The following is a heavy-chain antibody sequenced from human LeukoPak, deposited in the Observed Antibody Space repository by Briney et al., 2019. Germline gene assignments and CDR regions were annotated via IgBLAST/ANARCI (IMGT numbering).Heavy chain of an antibody. D-gene: IGHD2-2*01. Sequence: GGSLTLSCAASGFTFSKYGINWVRQAPGKGLEWVAIIWYDGSNKYFADSVMGRFTISKDNSKNTVYLQMNSLRIEDTAVYYCARTGIGNALDPWGQGTQVTVSS. J-gene: IGHJ5*02. CDR2: IWYDGSNK. CDR1: GFTFSKYG. V-gene: IGHV3-33*01. CDR3: ARTGIGNALDP.